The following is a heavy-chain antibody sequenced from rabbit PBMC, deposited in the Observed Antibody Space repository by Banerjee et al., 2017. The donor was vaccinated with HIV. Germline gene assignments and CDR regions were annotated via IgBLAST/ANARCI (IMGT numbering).Heavy chain of an antibody. CDR1: GIDFSYYG. V-gene: IGHV1S47*01. Sequence: QEQLVESGGGLVTLGGSLKLSCKVSGIDFSYYGISWVRQAPGKGLEWIGYIYPDYGTTDCASWVNGRCTISRDTARSPVVLQMTSLTAADTAAYFCTRGYASSSGYLRYYGVWGQGSLVTVS. CDR2: IYPDYGTT. D-gene: IGHD1-1*01. J-gene: IGHJ3*01. CDR3: TRGYASSSGYLRYYGV.